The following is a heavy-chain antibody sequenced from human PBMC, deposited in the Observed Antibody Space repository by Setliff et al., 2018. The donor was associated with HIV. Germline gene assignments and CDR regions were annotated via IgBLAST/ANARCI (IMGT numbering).Heavy chain of an antibody. V-gene: IGHV3-11*04. Sequence: PGGSLRLSCAVSGFTLSDHYMDWVRQAPGKGLEWVTTISGSGGAIHYADSVKGRFTISRDNSKNSLYLQMNSLRAEDTAVYYCARDSGGWYPTGDYYYYYMDVRGKGTAVTVSS. J-gene: IGHJ6*03. CDR2: ISGSGGAI. CDR3: ARDSGGWYPTGDYYYYYMDV. CDR1: GFTLSDHY. D-gene: IGHD6-19*01.